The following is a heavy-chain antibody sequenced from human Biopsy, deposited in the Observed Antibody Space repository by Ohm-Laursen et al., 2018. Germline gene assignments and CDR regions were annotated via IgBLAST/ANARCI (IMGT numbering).Heavy chain of an antibody. J-gene: IGHJ4*02. Sequence: SDTLSLTCPVSGGSINSYYWSWMRQRAGKGLEWIGRLFTSGTTNYSPSLNNRVTMSVDTTKNQFSLRLTSAPAADTAVYYCGRRGSVSCPFDYWGPGTLVTVSS. V-gene: IGHV4-4*07. D-gene: IGHD3-10*01. CDR2: LFTSGTT. CDR3: GRRGSVSCPFDY. CDR1: GGSINSYY.